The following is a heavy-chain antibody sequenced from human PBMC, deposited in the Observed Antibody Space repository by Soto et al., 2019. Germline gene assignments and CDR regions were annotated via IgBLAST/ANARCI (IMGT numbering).Heavy chain of an antibody. CDR3: ARRAHIVVVTASDAFAS. V-gene: IGHV4-61*01. D-gene: IGHD2-21*02. Sequence: QVQLQESGPGRVKPSETLSLTCTVSGGSVSSGSYYWSWIRQPPGKGLEWIGYIYYSGSTNYNPSLKSRLTISVDTSKNQSALKLSSVTAADTAVYYCARRAHIVVVTASDAFASWGQGTMVTVSS. J-gene: IGHJ3*02. CDR1: GGSVSSGSYY. CDR2: IYYSGST.